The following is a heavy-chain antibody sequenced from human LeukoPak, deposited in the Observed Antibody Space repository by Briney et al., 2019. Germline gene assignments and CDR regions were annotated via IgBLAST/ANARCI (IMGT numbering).Heavy chain of an antibody. V-gene: IGHV4-59*08. D-gene: IGHD2-2*01. CDR3: ARRVVSSSVKYDAFDI. CDR2: IYYSGST. CDR1: GGSISSYY. Sequence: SETLSLTCTVSGGSISSYYWSCIRQPPGKGLEGIGYIYYSGSTNYNPSLKSRVTISVDTSKNQFSLKLSSVTAADTAVYYCARRVVSSSVKYDAFDIWGQGTMVTVSS. J-gene: IGHJ3*02.